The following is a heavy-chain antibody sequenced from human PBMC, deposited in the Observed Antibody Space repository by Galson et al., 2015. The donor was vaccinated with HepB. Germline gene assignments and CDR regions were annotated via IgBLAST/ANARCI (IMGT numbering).Heavy chain of an antibody. D-gene: IGHD5-24*01. CDR2: IIPIFGTA. V-gene: IGHV1-69*13. CDR3: ARDRARRDGYTGYAFDI. CDR1: GGTFSSYA. J-gene: IGHJ3*02. Sequence: SVKVSCKASGGTFSSYAISWVRQAPGQGLEWMGGIIPIFGTANYAQKFQGRATITADESTSTAYMELSSLRSEDTAVYYCARDRARRDGYTGYAFDIWGQGTMVTVSS.